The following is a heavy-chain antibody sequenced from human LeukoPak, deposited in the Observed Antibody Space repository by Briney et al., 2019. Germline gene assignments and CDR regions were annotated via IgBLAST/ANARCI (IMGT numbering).Heavy chain of an antibody. CDR3: ARDRKDIVVVVAATIDY. J-gene: IGHJ4*02. D-gene: IGHD2-15*01. V-gene: IGHV3-48*01. CDR1: GFAFSSYN. Sequence: GGSLRLSCAASGFAFSSYNMNWVRQAPGKGLEWISYISSSVSTIYYADSVKGRFTISRDNAKNSLYLQTNSLRADDTAVYYCARDRKDIVVVVAATIDYWGQGTLVTVSS. CDR2: ISSSVSTI.